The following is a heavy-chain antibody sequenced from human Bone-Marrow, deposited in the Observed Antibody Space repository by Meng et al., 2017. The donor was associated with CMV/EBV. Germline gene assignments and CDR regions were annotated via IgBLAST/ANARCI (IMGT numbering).Heavy chain of an antibody. CDR1: GYTFTGYY. Sequence: ASVKVSCKAPGYTFTGYYMHWVRQAPGQGLEWMGWINPNSGGTNYAQKFQGRVTMTRYTSISTAYMELSRLRSDDTAVYYCARGLYSSSSEMGYWGQGTLVTVSS. CDR3: ARGLYSSSSEMGY. V-gene: IGHV1-2*02. CDR2: INPNSGGT. D-gene: IGHD6-6*01. J-gene: IGHJ4*02.